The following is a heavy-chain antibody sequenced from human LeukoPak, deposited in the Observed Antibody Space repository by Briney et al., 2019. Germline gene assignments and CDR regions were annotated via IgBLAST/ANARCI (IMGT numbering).Heavy chain of an antibody. D-gene: IGHD4-11*01. CDR3: ARVGDDYSNYGNPYYYYYMDV. V-gene: IGHV3-23*01. CDR2: ISGSGGST. J-gene: IGHJ6*03. Sequence: QSGGSLRLSCAASGFTFSSYAMSWVRQAPGKGLEWVSAISGSGGSTYYADSVKGRFTISRDNSKNTLYLQMNSLRAEDTAVYYCARVGDDYSNYGNPYYYYYMDVWGKGTTVTVSS. CDR1: GFTFSSYA.